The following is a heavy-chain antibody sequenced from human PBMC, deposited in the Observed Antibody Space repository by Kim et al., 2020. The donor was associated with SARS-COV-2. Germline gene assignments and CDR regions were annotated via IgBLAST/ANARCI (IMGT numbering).Heavy chain of an antibody. Sequence: TNYNPSLKGRVTISVDTSKNQFSLNLNSVTAADTAVYYCARYYYSYGMDVWGQGTTVTVSS. CDR2: T. J-gene: IGHJ6*02. V-gene: IGHV4-59*01. CDR3: ARYYYSYGMDV.